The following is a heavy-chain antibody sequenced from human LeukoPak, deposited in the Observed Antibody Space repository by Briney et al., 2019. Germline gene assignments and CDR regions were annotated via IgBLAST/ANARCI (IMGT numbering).Heavy chain of an antibody. CDR1: GFTFSSYG. J-gene: IGHJ6*02. Sequence: GGSLRLSCVSSGFTFSSYGMHWVRQAPGKGLEWVAITWFDGGHTYYADSVKGRFTISRDNSKNTLYLQMRSLRAEDTAVYYCARAQLLWFGESSPYYYGMDVWGQGTTVTVSS. D-gene: IGHD3-10*01. CDR3: ARAQLLWFGESSPYYYGMDV. V-gene: IGHV3-33*01. CDR2: TWFDGGHT.